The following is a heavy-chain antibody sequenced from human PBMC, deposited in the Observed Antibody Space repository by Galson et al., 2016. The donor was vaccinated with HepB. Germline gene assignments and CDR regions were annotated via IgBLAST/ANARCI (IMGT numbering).Heavy chain of an antibody. J-gene: IGHJ6*02. V-gene: IGHV3-23*01. CDR1: GFTFDDHA. CDR2: INNNDDST. CDR3: AKDWSTTTCVQGCLDV. Sequence: SLRLSCAASGFTFDDHAMHWVRQAPGKGLEWISTINNNDDSTYYADSVQGQFTISRDKSKNTLFLQMNCLRAEDTAVYYCAKDWSTTTCVQGCLDVWGQGTTVTVSS. D-gene: IGHD3-10*02.